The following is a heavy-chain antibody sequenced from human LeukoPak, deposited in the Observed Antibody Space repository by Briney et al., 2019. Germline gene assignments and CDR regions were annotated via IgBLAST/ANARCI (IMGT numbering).Heavy chain of an antibody. CDR3: ARAYCTNGVRIDGNFDY. J-gene: IGHJ4*02. CDR2: IYYSGST. V-gene: IGHV4-59*01. Sequence: SETLSLTCTVSGGSISSYYWSWIRQPPGKGLEWIGYIYYSGSTNYNPSLKSRVTISVDTSKNQFSLKLSSVTAADTAVYYCARAYCTNGVRIDGNFDYWGQGTLVTVSS. D-gene: IGHD2-8*01. CDR1: GGSISSYY.